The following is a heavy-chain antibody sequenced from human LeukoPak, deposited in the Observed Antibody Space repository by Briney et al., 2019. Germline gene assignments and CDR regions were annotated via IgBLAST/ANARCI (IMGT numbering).Heavy chain of an antibody. CDR1: GFTVSSNS. CDR2: IYSDNT. Sequence: GGSLRLSCTVSGFTVSSNSMSWVRQAPGKGLEWVSFIYSDNTHYSDSVKGRFTISRDNAKNSLYLQMNSLRAEDMALYYCAKGGSATDWGIFDYWGQGTLVTVSS. D-gene: IGHD3-16*01. V-gene: IGHV3-53*05. J-gene: IGHJ4*02. CDR3: AKGGSATDWGIFDY.